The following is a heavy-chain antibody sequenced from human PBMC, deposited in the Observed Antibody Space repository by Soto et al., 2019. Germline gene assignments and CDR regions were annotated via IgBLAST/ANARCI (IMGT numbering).Heavy chain of an antibody. CDR1: GFTFSTYA. CDR2: ISGSDDST. D-gene: IGHD1-26*01. J-gene: IGHJ4*02. CDR3: GKYSGNYYKGASGY. V-gene: IGHV3-23*01. Sequence: GGSLRLSCAASGFTFSTYAMNWVRQAPGKGLEWVSCISGSDDSTYYADSVKGRFTISRDNSQNTLYLKMNSLRAEDTAVYYCGKYSGNYYKGASGYWGQGTLVTVSS.